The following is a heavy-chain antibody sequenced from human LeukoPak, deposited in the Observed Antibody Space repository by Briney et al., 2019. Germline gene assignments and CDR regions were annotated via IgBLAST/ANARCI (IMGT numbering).Heavy chain of an antibody. CDR2: IRYDGSNK. CDR3: ASSGWYLDAFDI. CDR1: GFTFSSSG. Sequence: GGSLRLSCAASGFTFSSSGMHWVRQAPGKGLEWVTFIRYDGSNKYYADSVKGRFTISRDNAKNTLYLQMNSLRAEDTAVYYCASSGWYLDAFDIWGQGTMVTVSS. D-gene: IGHD6-19*01. V-gene: IGHV3-30*02. J-gene: IGHJ3*02.